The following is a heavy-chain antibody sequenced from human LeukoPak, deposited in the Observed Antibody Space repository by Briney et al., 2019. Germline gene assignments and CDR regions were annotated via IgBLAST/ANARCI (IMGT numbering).Heavy chain of an antibody. CDR3: ARGSMIVVVKSGKNAFDI. V-gene: IGHV4-59*12. CDR1: GGSISSYY. D-gene: IGHD3-22*01. Sequence: SETLSLTCTVSGGSISSYYWSWIRQPPGKGLEWIGYIYYSGSINYNPSLKSRVTISVDTSKNQFSLKLSSVTAADTAVYYCARGSMIVVVKSGKNAFDIWGQGTMVTVSS. J-gene: IGHJ3*02. CDR2: IYYSGSI.